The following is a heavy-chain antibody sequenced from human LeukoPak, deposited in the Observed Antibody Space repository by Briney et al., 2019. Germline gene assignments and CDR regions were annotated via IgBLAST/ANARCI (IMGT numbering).Heavy chain of an antibody. D-gene: IGHD6-13*01. J-gene: IGHJ4*02. CDR1: GGSFSGYY. V-gene: IGHV4-34*01. Sequence: SETLSLTCAVYGGSFSGYYWSWIRQPPGKGLEWIGEINHSGSTNYNPSLKSRVTISVDTSKNQFSLKLSSVTAADTAVYYCARGNGYSSSWYLKFDYWGQGTLVTVSS. CDR3: ARGNGYSSSWYLKFDY. CDR2: INHSGST.